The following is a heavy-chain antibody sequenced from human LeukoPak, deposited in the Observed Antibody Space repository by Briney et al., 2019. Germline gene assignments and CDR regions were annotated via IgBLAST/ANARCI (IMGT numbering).Heavy chain of an antibody. D-gene: IGHD5-18*01. CDR1: GFTVSSNY. Sequence: PGGSLRLSCAASGFTVSSNYMSWVRQAPGKGLEWVSVIYSGGSKYYADSVKGRFTISRHNYKNTLYLKMNSLRAEDTAVYYCARLGRYGYVDYWGQGTLVTVSS. CDR3: ARLGRYGYVDY. J-gene: IGHJ4*02. CDR2: IYSGGSK. V-gene: IGHV3-53*04.